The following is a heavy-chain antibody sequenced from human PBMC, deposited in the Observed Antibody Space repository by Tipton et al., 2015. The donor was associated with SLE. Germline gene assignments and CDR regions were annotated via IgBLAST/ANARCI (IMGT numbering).Heavy chain of an antibody. V-gene: IGHV3-43*01. Sequence: SLTLSCAASGFTFDDYTMHWVRQAPGKGLEWVSLISCDGGSTYYADSEKGRFTISRDNSKNSLYLQMNSLRTEYTALYYCAQVKPVGYYLDVWGKGTKVNVS. J-gene: IGHJ6*03. CDR2: ISCDGGST. CDR1: GFTFDDYT. D-gene: IGHD4-23*01. CDR3: AQVKPVGYYLDV.